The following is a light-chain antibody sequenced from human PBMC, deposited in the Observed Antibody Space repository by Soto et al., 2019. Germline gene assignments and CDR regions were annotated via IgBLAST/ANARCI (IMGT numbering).Light chain of an antibody. V-gene: IGKV1-33*01. Sequence: DIQMTQSPSSLSASVGGRVIISCQASQDISNYLNWYQQKPGKAPKLLISDASKLEAGVPSRFNGRGSGTEFTVTISSLQPEDIATYYCQQYDSLPLSFGPGTKVDI. CDR2: DAS. CDR1: QDISNY. CDR3: QQYDSLPLS. J-gene: IGKJ3*01.